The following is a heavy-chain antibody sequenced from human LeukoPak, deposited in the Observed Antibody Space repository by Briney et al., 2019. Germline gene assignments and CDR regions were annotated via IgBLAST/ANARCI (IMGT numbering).Heavy chain of an antibody. Sequence: GGSLRLSCAASGFTFSSYAMSWGCHAPGEGLEWVSDIIGMGGSTYYADSVKGRFTISRYNSKNTLYLQMTSLRAEDTAVYYCAKDRPTYTVEYWGQGTLVTVSS. CDR3: AKDRPTYTVEY. V-gene: IGHV3-23*01. D-gene: IGHD6-6*01. J-gene: IGHJ4*02. CDR1: GFTFSSYA. CDR2: IIGMGGST.